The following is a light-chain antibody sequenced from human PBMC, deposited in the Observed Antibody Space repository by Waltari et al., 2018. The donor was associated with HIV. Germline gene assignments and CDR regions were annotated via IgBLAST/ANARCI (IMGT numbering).Light chain of an antibody. J-gene: IGLJ3*02. CDR1: SSNIGNNA. CDR2: YDD. CDR3: AAWDDSLNGFWV. Sequence: QSVLTQPPSVSEAPRQRVTIPCSGSSSNIGNNAVNWYQQLPGKAPKLLIYYDDLLPSGVSDRFSGSKSGTSASLAISGLQSEDEADYYCAAWDDSLNGFWVFGGGTKLTVL. V-gene: IGLV1-36*01.